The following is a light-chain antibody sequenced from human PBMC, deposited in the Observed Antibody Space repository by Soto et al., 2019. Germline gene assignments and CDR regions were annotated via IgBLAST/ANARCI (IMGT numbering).Light chain of an antibody. CDR1: QSISAY. J-gene: IGKJ4*01. Sequence: DIQMTQSPSSLSASVGDRVTIICRASQSISAYLNWYQHKPGKAPKFLIYAASTLESGVPSRFSGRGSGTNFTLTISSLQPEDFATYYCQQSYSNDPFTFGGGTTVEIK. V-gene: IGKV1-39*01. CDR3: QQSYSNDPFT. CDR2: AAS.